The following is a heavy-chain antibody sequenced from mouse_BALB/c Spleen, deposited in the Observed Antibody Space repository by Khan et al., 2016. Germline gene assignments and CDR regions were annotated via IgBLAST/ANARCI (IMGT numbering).Heavy chain of an antibody. CDR3: ARSSLFDY. D-gene: IGHD6-1*01. CDR1: GYAFSSYW. CDR2: IYPGDGDT. Sequence: VELVESGAEQVRPGSSVKISCKASGYAFSSYWMNWVKQRPGQGLEWIGQIYPGDGDTNYNGKFKGKATLTADKSPNTAYMQLSSLTSEDSAVYFCARSSLFDYWGQGTTLTVSS. V-gene: IGHV1-80*01. J-gene: IGHJ2*01.